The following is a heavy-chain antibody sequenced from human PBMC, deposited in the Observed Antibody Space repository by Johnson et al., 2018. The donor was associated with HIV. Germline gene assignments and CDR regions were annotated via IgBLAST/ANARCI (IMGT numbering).Heavy chain of an antibody. D-gene: IGHD6-6*01. J-gene: IGHJ3*02. CDR1: GFTFDDYA. Sequence: EVQLVESGGGLVQPGRSLRLSCAASGFTFDDYAMHWVRQAPGKGLEWVSGISWNSGSIGYADSVKGRFTISRDNAKNSLYLQMNSLRAEDTALYYCAKVHSSSSLNGAFDIWGHGTMVTVSS. CDR3: AKVHSSSSLNGAFDI. CDR2: ISWNSGSI. V-gene: IGHV3-9*01.